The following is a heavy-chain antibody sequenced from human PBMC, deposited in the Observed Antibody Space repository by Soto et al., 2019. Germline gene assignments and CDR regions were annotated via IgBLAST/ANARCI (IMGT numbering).Heavy chain of an antibody. CDR2: ISYDGSNK. CDR1: GFTFSSYG. Sequence: QVQLVESGGGVVQPGRSLRLSCAASGFTFSSYGMHWVRQAPGKGLEWVAVISYDGSNKYYADSVKGRFTISRDNSKTTLYLQMNSLRAEDTAVYYWAKDREMAKIRDWGQGTVVTVSS. J-gene: IGHJ4*02. V-gene: IGHV3-30*18. CDR3: AKDREMAKIRD. D-gene: IGHD5-12*01.